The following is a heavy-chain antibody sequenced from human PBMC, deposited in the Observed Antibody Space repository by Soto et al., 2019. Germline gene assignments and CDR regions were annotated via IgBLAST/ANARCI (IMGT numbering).Heavy chain of an antibody. CDR1: GYTFTSYD. J-gene: IGHJ4*02. CDR3: ERVPYCITTSCYALDY. V-gene: IGHV1-8*01. D-gene: IGHD2-2*01. Sequence: ASVKVSCKASGYTFTSYDINWVRQATGQGLEWMGWMNPNSGNTGYAQKFQGRVTMTRNTSISTAYMELSSLRSEDTAVYYCERVPYCITTSCYALDYCGQGTLVTVSS. CDR2: MNPNSGNT.